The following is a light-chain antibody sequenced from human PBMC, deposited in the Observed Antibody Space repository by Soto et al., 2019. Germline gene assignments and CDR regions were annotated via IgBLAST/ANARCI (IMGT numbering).Light chain of an antibody. CDR3: QVYGVSPWP. V-gene: IGKV3-20*01. CDR2: GAS. Sequence: VMSPSPATLSVSPEERATLSCMASQSVSSNLAWYQQKPGQAPRLLIYGASSRAIGIPDRFSGSVSGSDFTLTICRLEPDDFVVYYCQVYGVSPWPFGQGTKVDI. CDR1: QSVSSN. J-gene: IGKJ1*01.